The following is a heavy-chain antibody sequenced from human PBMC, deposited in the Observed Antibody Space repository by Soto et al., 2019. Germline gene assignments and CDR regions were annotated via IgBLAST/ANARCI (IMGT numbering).Heavy chain of an antibody. J-gene: IGHJ3*02. CDR1: GFTFSDYY. D-gene: IGHD1-26*01. Sequence: GGSLRLSCAASGFTFSDYYMSWIHQAPGKGLEWISYITSSSSYINYADSVKGRFTISRDNAKNSLYLQMSSLRAEDTAVYYCARDVSAVGPTWAFDIWGQGTMVTVSS. CDR3: ARDVSAVGPTWAFDI. CDR2: ITSSSSYI. V-gene: IGHV3-11*06.